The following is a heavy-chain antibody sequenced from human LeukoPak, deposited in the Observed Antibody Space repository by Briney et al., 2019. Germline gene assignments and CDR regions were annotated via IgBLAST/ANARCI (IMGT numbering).Heavy chain of an antibody. V-gene: IGHV3-23*01. D-gene: IGHD6-19*01. J-gene: IGHJ6*02. CDR2: ISGSGGST. CDR3: ARDRGSGWYYYYGMDV. CDR1: GFTFSSYA. Sequence: TGGSLRLSCAASGFTFSSYAMSWVRQAPGKGLEWVSAISGSGGSTYYADSVKGRFTISRDNSKNTLYLQMNSLRAEDTAVYYCARDRGSGWYYYYGMDVWGQGTTVTVSS.